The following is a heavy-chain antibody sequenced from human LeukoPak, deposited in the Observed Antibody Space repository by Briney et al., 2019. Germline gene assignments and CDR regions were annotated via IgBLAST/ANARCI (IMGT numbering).Heavy chain of an antibody. V-gene: IGHV5-51*01. Sequence: PGESLKISCETSGYSFTTYWTGWVRQRPGTGLEWVGAIYPDDSDTRYSPSFQGQVTISADKSISTAYLQWSSLKASDTAMYYCARGGGPGAFDIWGQGTMVTVSS. CDR1: GYSFTTYW. J-gene: IGHJ3*02. CDR3: ARGGGPGAFDI. CDR2: IYPDDSDT. D-gene: IGHD3-10*01.